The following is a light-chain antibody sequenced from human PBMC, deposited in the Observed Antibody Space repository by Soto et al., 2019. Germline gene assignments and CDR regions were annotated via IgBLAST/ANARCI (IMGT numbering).Light chain of an antibody. J-gene: IGLJ1*01. V-gene: IGLV2-11*01. CDR3: FSYADNDNYV. CDR2: DVS. Sequence: QSALTQPRSVSGSPGQSVTISCTGTSSDVGAYNYVSWYQQHPGKAPKLMTYDVSKRPSGVPDRFSGSKSGNAASLTICGLEADDEADYYCFSYADNDNYVFGAGTKLTVL. CDR1: SSDVGAYNY.